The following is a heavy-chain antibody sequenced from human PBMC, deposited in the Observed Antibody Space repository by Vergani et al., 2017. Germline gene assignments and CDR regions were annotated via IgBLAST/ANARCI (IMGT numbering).Heavy chain of an antibody. J-gene: IGHJ6*02. V-gene: IGHV3-33*01. CDR2: IWYDGSNK. Sequence: VQLVESGGGVVQPGRSLRLSCAASGFTFSSYGMHWVRQAPGKGLEWVAVIWYDGSNKYYADSVKGRFTISSDNSKNTLYLQMNSLRAEDTAVYYCARDLLVWAAAGTNYYYGMDVWGQGTTVTVSS. D-gene: IGHD6-13*01. CDR1: GFTFSSYG. CDR3: ARDLLVWAAAGTNYYYGMDV.